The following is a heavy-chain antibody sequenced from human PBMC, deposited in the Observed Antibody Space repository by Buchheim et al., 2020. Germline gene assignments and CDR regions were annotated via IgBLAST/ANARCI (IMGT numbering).Heavy chain of an antibody. D-gene: IGHD6-13*01. CDR2: IFYSGTT. Sequence: QLQLQESGPGLVKPSETLSLTCTVSGGSISSSSYYWGWIRQPPGKGLEWIGTIFYSGTTYYNPSLKSRVTISVDTSTHQFSLKLSSVTAADTAVYYCARRLAAAATASPFDYWGQGTL. J-gene: IGHJ4*02. CDR3: ARRLAAAATASPFDY. CDR1: GGSISSSSYY. V-gene: IGHV4-39*01.